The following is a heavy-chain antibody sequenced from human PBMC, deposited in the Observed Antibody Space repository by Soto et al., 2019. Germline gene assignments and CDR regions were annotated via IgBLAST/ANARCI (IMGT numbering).Heavy chain of an antibody. J-gene: IGHJ5*02. CDR3: ARDEVNDFWSGYLIRKKNWFDP. CDR2: ISGSGGST. Sequence: SLRLSCAASGFTFSSYAMSWVRQAPGKGLEWVSAISGSGGSTYYADSVKGRFTISRDNSKNTLYLQMNSLRAEDTAVYYCARDEVNDFWSGYLIRKKNWFDPWGQGTLVTVSS. D-gene: IGHD3-3*01. V-gene: IGHV3-23*01. CDR1: GFTFSSYA.